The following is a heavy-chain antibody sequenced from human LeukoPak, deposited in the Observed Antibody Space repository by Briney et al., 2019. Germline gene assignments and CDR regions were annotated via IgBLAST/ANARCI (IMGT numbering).Heavy chain of an antibody. CDR2: MNPNSGNT. Sequence: ASVKVSCKASGYTFTSYDINWVRQATGQGLEWMGWMNPNSGNTGCAQKFQGRVTMTKNTSISTAYMELSSLRSEDTAVYYCARVYCSGGSCYLPFGYWGQGTLVTVSS. CDR3: ARVYCSGGSCYLPFGY. CDR1: GYTFTSYD. J-gene: IGHJ4*02. V-gene: IGHV1-8*01. D-gene: IGHD2-15*01.